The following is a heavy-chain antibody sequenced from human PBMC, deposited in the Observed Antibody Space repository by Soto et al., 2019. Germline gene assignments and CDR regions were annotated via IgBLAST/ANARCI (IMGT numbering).Heavy chain of an antibody. CDR3: ARGVLY. CDR2: IFYSGTT. J-gene: IGHJ4*02. V-gene: IGHV4-31*03. CDR1: GGSISSGGYF. D-gene: IGHD1-1*01. Sequence: QVQLQESGPGLVKPSQTLSLTCTVSGGSISSGGYFLSWIRQPPGKGLEWIGNIFYSGTTYYNPSLNSRVTISVDTSKNQFSLKLSSVTAADTAVYFCARGVLYWGQGTLVTVSS.